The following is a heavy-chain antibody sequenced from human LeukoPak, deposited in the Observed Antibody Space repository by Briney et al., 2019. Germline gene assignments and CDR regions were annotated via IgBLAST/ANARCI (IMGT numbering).Heavy chain of an antibody. Sequence: SETLSLTCTVSGGSISSYYWTWIRQPAGKGLEWIGRIYTTGSTNYNPSLNSRVTMSVDTSKNQFSLKLSSVTAADTAVYYCARKNAVAGKAGFDYWGQGTLVTVSS. CDR1: GGSISSYY. J-gene: IGHJ4*02. D-gene: IGHD6-19*01. CDR3: ARKNAVAGKAGFDY. CDR2: IYTTGST. V-gene: IGHV4-4*07.